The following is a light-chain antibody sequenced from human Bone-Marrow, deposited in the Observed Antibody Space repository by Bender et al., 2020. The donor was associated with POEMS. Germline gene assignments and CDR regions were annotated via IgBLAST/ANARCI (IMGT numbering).Light chain of an antibody. J-gene: IGLJ1*01. V-gene: IGLV1-44*01. CDR2: TNN. Sequence: QSVLTQPPSVSGTPGQRVTISCSGSGSNIGGYPVNWYQQLPGTAPRLLIYTNNERPSGVPDRFFGSKSGTSASLAITGLQAEDEADYYCSSYAGSNTPYVFGTGTRVTVL. CDR3: SSYAGSNTPYV. CDR1: GSNIGGYP.